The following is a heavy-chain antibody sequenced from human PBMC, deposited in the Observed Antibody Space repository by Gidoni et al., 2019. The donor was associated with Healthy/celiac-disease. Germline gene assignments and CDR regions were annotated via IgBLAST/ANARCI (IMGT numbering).Heavy chain of an antibody. CDR2: LYVGGST. CDR3: ARVSFYSSGYYPYNDGFDI. V-gene: IGHV3-53*01. CDR1: GFSVRSNY. J-gene: IGHJ3*02. Sequence: EVQLVESGGGFIQPGGSLRLSCAASGFSVRSNYMTWVRQAPGKGLEWVSVLYVGGSTYYADSVKGRFTISRDNSRNTLYLQMNNLRAEDTAVYYCARVSFYSSGYYPYNDGFDIWGQGTMVTVSS. D-gene: IGHD3-22*01.